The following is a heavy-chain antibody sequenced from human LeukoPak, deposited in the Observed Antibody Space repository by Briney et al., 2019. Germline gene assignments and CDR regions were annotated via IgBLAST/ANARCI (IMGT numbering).Heavy chain of an antibody. D-gene: IGHD3-10*01. Sequence: ASVKVSCKASGYTFTGYYMHWVRQAPGQGLEWMGWINPNSGGTNYAQKFQGRVTMTRDTSISTAYMELSRLRSDDTAVYYCARNYGSGSYYAPQDYWGQGTLVTASS. CDR3: ARNYGSGSYYAPQDY. CDR1: GYTFTGYY. V-gene: IGHV1-2*02. J-gene: IGHJ4*02. CDR2: INPNSGGT.